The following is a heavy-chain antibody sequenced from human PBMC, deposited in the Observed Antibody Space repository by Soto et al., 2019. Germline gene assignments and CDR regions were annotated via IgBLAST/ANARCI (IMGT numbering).Heavy chain of an antibody. CDR1: GLIFEDYA. J-gene: IGHJ3*02. V-gene: IGHV3-9*01. CDR3: AKDIGEEWLVQNAFDI. D-gene: IGHD6-19*01. CDR2: ISWNSGSI. Sequence: SLILSFSASGLIFEDYAMHGVRQAPGKGLEWVSGISWNSGSIGYADSVKGRFTISRDNAKNSLYLQMNSLRAEDTALYYCAKDIGEEWLVQNAFDIWGQGTMVTV.